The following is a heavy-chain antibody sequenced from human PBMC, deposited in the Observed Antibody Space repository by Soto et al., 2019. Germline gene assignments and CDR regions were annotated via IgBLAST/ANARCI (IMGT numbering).Heavy chain of an antibody. Sequence: GGSLRLSCAASGFTFSNAWMSWVRQAPGKGLEWVGRIKSKTDGGTTDYAAPVKGRFTISRDDSKNTLYLQMNSLKTEDTAVYYCTTSPYYDILTGYDCAMDFWGKGTTVTVSS. CDR3: TTSPYYDILTGYDCAMDF. D-gene: IGHD3-9*01. CDR2: IKSKTDGGTT. CDR1: GFTFSNAW. V-gene: IGHV3-15*01. J-gene: IGHJ6*03.